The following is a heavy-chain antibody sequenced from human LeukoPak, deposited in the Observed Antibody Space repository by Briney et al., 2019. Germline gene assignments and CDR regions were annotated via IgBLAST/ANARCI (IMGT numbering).Heavy chain of an antibody. Sequence: PGGSLRLSCAASGFTFSSYGMHWVRQAPGKGLEWVAFIQYDGRNKCCADSVKGRFTVSRDNSKNTLYLQMNSLRVEDTAIYYCAKDKNDSGDYSSMDVWGKGTTVTVSS. D-gene: IGHD4-17*01. CDR2: IQYDGRNK. CDR3: AKDKNDSGDYSSMDV. V-gene: IGHV3-30*02. J-gene: IGHJ6*03. CDR1: GFTFSSYG.